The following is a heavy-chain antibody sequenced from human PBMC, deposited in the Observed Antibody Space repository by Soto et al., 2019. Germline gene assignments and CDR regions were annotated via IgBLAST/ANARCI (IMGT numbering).Heavy chain of an antibody. D-gene: IGHD2-2*01. Sequence: ASVKVSCKASGYTFTSYGISWVRQAPGQGLEWMGWISAYNGNTNYAQKLQGRVTMTTDTSTSTAYMELRSLRSDDTAVYYCALRSRDIVVVPAARLDYYGMDVRGQGTTVTVSS. J-gene: IGHJ6*02. CDR1: GYTFTSYG. CDR3: ALRSRDIVVVPAARLDYYGMDV. CDR2: ISAYNGNT. V-gene: IGHV1-18*01.